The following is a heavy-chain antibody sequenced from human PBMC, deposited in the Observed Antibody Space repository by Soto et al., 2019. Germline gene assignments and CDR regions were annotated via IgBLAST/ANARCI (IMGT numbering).Heavy chain of an antibody. CDR1: GFSLNTSAMC. CDR3: ARIPYGGGGPIVTFNHSYIDF. J-gene: IGHJ4*01. V-gene: IGHV2-70*01. D-gene: IGHD2-21*01. CDR2: INWDADE. Sequence: SGPTLVNPTQTLTLTCTLSGFSLNTSAMCVTWIRQAPGKALEWLALINWDADEYYNKSLKTRLTIAKATSKNQVILTMTKMDPVDTATYYCARIPYGGGGPIVTFNHSYIDFWGQGSLVTVSS.